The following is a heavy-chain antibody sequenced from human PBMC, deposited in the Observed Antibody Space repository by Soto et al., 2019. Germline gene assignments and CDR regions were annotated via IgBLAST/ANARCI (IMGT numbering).Heavy chain of an antibody. J-gene: IGHJ6*02. CDR1: GGTFSSYA. CDR3: ARPLSIAAPDPGSMDV. D-gene: IGHD6-6*01. Sequence: RASVKVSCKASGGTFSSYAISWVRQAPGQGLEWMGGIIPIFGTANYAQKFQGRVTITADESTSTAYMELSSLRSEDTAVYYCARPLSIAAPDPGSMDVWGQGTTVTVSS. CDR2: IIPIFGTA. V-gene: IGHV1-69*13.